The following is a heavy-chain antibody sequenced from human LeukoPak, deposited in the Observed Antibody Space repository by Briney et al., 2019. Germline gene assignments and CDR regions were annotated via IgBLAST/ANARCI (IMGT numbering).Heavy chain of an antibody. J-gene: IGHJ3*02. V-gene: IGHV3-53*01. Sequence: GGSLRLSFTASKFTVSSNYMSWVRQAPGKGLEWVSIIYSGGNIYYAESVKGRFTISRDNSKNTVYLQMNSLRAEDTAVYYCARARGYYDSSGSDAFDIWGQGTMVTVSS. CDR2: IYSGGNI. CDR3: ARARGYYDSSGSDAFDI. D-gene: IGHD3-22*01. CDR1: KFTVSSNY.